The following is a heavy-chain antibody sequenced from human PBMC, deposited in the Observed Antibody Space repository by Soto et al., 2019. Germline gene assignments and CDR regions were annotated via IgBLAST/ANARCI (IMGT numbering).Heavy chain of an antibody. CDR2: ISAYNGNT. J-gene: IGHJ2*01. V-gene: IGHV1-18*01. D-gene: IGHD2-21*01. CDR1: GYSFTSYG. Sequence: SQKVSCKASGYSFTSYGLSWVRQAPGQGLEWMGWISAYNGNTNYAQKLQGRVTMTTDTSTSTAYMELRSLRSDDTAVYYCARGSYCCFFKCYTRQRDLHDL. CDR3: ARGSYCCFFKCYTRQRDLHDL.